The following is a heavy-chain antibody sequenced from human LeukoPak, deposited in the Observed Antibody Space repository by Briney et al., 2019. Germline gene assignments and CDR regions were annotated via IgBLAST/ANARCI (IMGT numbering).Heavy chain of an antibody. CDR2: INHSGST. CDR3: ARGRPIAVAEAWLEYDY. CDR1: GGSFSGYY. V-gene: IGHV4-34*01. J-gene: IGHJ4*02. D-gene: IGHD6-19*01. Sequence: SETLSLTCAVYGGSFSGYYWSWIRQPPGKGLEWIGEINHSGSTNYNPSLKSRVTISVDTSKNQFSLKLSSVTAADTAVYYCARGRPIAVAEAWLEYDYWGQGTLVTVSS.